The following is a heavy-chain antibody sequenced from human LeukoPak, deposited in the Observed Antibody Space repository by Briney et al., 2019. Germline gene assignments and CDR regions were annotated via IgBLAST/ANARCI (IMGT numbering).Heavy chain of an antibody. D-gene: IGHD6-19*01. V-gene: IGHV1-8*01. Sequence: ASVKVSCKASGYTFTSYDINWVRQATGQGLEWMGWMNPNSGNTGYAQKFQGRVTMTRNTSISTAYMELSSLRSEDTAVYYCARGERSYSSGWLWGEYYYYYYMDVWGKGTTVTISS. CDR3: ARGERSYSSGWLWGEYYYYYYMDV. CDR1: GYTFTSYD. J-gene: IGHJ6*03. CDR2: MNPNSGNT.